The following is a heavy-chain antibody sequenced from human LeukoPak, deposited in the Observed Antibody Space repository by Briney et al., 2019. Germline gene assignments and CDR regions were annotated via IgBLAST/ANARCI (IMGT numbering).Heavy chain of an antibody. J-gene: IGHJ5*02. CDR2: ISGSGSST. CDR1: GFTFSNYA. V-gene: IGHV3-21*04. D-gene: IGHD6-19*01. Sequence: GRSLRLSCAASGFTFSNYAMNWVRQAPGKGLEWVSSISGSGSSTYYADSVKGRFTVSRDNAKNSLYLQMKSLRVEDTAVYYCARDLGGSGWYGWFDPWGQGTLVTVSS. CDR3: ARDLGGSGWYGWFDP.